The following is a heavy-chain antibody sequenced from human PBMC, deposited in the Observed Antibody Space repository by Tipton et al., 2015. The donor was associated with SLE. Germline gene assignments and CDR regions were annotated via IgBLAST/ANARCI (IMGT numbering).Heavy chain of an antibody. CDR2: ISHSGDT. J-gene: IGHJ5*02. D-gene: IGHD3-16*01. CDR3: ARDLRAIGDRFDP. Sequence: GLVKPSGTLSLTCGVSGGSITSNKWWTWVRQSPGKGLEWIGEISHSGDTDYNPSPKSRVTMSVDKSKNQFSLKLSSVTAADTAVYYCARDLRAIGDRFDPWGQGALVTVSS. CDR1: GGSITSNKW. V-gene: IGHV4-4*02.